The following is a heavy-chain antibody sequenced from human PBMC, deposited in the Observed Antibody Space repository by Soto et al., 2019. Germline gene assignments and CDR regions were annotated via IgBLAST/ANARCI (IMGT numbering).Heavy chain of an antibody. V-gene: IGHV3-74*01. J-gene: IGHJ6*02. D-gene: IGHD1-26*01. CDR2: IDNAGSSA. CDR1: GFTFSIYW. Sequence: EVQLVESGGGLVQPGGSLRLSCAASGFTFSIYWMHWVRQAPGEGPVWVSRIDNAGSSARYADSVKGRFTISRDNAKNTVYLQMNSLRAEDTAVYYCTRVGGSVSGMDVWGQGTTVTVSS. CDR3: TRVGGSVSGMDV.